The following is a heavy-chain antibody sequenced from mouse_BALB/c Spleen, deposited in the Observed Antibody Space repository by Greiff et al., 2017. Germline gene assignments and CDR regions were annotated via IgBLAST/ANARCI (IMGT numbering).Heavy chain of an antibody. D-gene: IGHD2-4*01. V-gene: IGHV14-3*02. Sequence: EVQLQESGAELVKPGASVKLSCTASGFNIKDTYMHWVKQRPEQGLEWIGRIDPANGTTKYDPKFQGKATITADTSSNTAYLQLSSPTSEDTAVYYCAKDGYDYTLFDYWGQGTTLTVSS. CDR1: GFNIKDTY. CDR3: AKDGYDYTLFDY. J-gene: IGHJ2*01. CDR2: IDPANGTT.